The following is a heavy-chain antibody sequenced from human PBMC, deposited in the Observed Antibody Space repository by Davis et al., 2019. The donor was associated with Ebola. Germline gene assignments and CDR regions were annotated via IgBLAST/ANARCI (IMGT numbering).Heavy chain of an antibody. J-gene: IGHJ4*02. CDR1: GGSISSSNW. V-gene: IGHV4-4*02. Sequence: SETLSLTCAVSGGSISSSNWWSWVRQPPGKGLEWIGEINHSGSTNYNPSLKSRVTISVDTSKNQFSLKLSSVTAADTAVYYCARGGIAVAGPDYWGQGTLVTVSS. CDR2: INHSGST. D-gene: IGHD6-19*01. CDR3: ARGGIAVAGPDY.